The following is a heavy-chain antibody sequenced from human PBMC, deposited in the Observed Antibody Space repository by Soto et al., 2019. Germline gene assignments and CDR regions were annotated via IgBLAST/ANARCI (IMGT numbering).Heavy chain of an antibody. Sequence: QVQLVQSGAEVKKPGASVKVSCKASGYTFTSYGISWVRQAPGQGLEWMGWVNAYNGNTNYAQKFQGRVTMTTDTATSTADMALRSLRSDDTAVYYWAREAVSGRTGFDYWGQGTLVTVSS. CDR3: AREAVSGRTGFDY. J-gene: IGHJ4*02. CDR1: GYTFTSYG. CDR2: VNAYNGNT. V-gene: IGHV1-18*01. D-gene: IGHD6-19*01.